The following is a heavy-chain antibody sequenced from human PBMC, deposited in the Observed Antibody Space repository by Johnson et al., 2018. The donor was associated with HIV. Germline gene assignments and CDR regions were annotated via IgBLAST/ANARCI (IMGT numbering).Heavy chain of an antibody. Sequence: EVQLVESGGGLVQPGGSLRLSCAASGFTFDDYGMSWVRQAPGKGLEWVSGINWNGGSTGYADSVKGRFTISRDNSKNSLFLHMNSLRVEDTAVYYCAKSGGYPNAFDIWGQGTMVTVSS. CDR1: GFTFDDYG. J-gene: IGHJ3*02. CDR3: AKSGGYPNAFDI. D-gene: IGHD6-13*01. CDR2: INWNGGST. V-gene: IGHV3-20*04.